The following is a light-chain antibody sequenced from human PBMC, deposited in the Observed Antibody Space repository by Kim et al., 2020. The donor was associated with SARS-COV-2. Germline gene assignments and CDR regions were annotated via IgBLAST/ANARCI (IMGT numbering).Light chain of an antibody. J-gene: IGLJ1*01. Sequence: QSITISYTGTSSDVGGYKYVSRYQQHPGKAPKLVIYEVSNRPSGVSNRFSGSKSGNTASLTISGLQAEDEADYYCSSYIRGSTNYVFGTGTKVTVL. V-gene: IGLV2-14*01. CDR3: SSYIRGSTNYV. CDR2: EVS. CDR1: SSDVGGYKY.